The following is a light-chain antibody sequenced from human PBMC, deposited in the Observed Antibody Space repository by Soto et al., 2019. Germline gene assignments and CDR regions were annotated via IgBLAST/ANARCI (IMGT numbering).Light chain of an antibody. CDR1: QSISSY. V-gene: IGKV1-39*01. J-gene: IGKJ4*01. CDR3: QRSFSTPLT. Sequence: DIQMTQSPSSLSVSVGDRVTITCRASQSISSYLNWYQQKPGKAPKLLIYAASSLQSGVPSRFSGSGSGTDFTLTISSLQPEDFATYYCQRSFSTPLTFGGGTKVEIK. CDR2: AAS.